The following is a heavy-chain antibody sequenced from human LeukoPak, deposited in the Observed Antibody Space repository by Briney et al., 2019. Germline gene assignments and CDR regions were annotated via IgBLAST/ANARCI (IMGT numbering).Heavy chain of an antibody. CDR3: ARALRMMTAVYSWFDP. V-gene: IGHV1-8*01. CDR2: VNPNSGDT. J-gene: IGHJ5*02. D-gene: IGHD5/OR15-5a*01. CDR1: GYTFIGYD. Sequence: GASVTVSFKASGYTFIGYDIHWVRQATGQGLEWLGWVNPNSGDTGYAQKFQGRVTMTRDTSINTAYMELSSPRSEDTAVFYCARALRMMTAVYSWFDPWGQGTLVTVSS.